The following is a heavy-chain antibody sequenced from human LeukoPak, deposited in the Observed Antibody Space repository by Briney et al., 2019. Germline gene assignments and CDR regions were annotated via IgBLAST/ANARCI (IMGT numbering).Heavy chain of an antibody. CDR3: ARHFSGITGYTYARGIDY. J-gene: IGHJ4*02. V-gene: IGHV3-20*04. CDR1: GFTFDDYG. Sequence: PGGSLRLSCAASGFTFDDYGMSWVRQAPGKGLEWVSGINWNGGSTGYADSVKGRFTISRDNAKTSLYLQMNSLRAEDTAVYYCARHFSGITGYTYARGIDYWGQGTLVTVSS. D-gene: IGHD5-18*01. CDR2: INWNGGST.